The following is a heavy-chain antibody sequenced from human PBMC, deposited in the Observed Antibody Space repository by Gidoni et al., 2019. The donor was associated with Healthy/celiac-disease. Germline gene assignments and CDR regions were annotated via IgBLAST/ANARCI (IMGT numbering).Heavy chain of an antibody. J-gene: IGHJ4*02. V-gene: IGHV4-34*01. Sequence: QVQLQQWGAGLLKPSETLSLTCAVYGGSFSGYYWSWIRQPPGKGLEWIGEINQSGSTNYNPSLKSRVTISVDTSKNQFSLKLSSVTAADTAVYYCARGGAAARAGPFDYWGQGTLVTVSS. CDR2: INQSGST. CDR3: ARGGAAARAGPFDY. CDR1: GGSFSGYY. D-gene: IGHD6-13*01.